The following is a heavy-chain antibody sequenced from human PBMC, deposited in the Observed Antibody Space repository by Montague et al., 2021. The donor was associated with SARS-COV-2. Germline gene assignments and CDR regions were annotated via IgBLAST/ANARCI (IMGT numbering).Heavy chain of an antibody. D-gene: IGHD2-15*01. CDR3: SGSCYYVY. CDR1: GGSISTYY. J-gene: IGHJ4*02. Sequence: SETLSLTCSVSGGSISTYYWSWIRQPPGKGLEWIGYIYYGGSTNYNPSLKSRVTISIDTSKNQFSLELSSVTAADMAVYYTSGSCYYVYWGQGTLVTVSS. CDR2: IYYGGST. V-gene: IGHV4-59*01.